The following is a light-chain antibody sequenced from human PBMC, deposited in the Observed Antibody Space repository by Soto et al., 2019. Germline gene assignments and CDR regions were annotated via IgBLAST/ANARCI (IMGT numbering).Light chain of an antibody. J-gene: IGLJ2*01. V-gene: IGLV2-14*02. CDR1: SSDFGNYNL. CDR2: EVN. CDR3: SSFTSKSTLI. Sequence: HSALTQPASVSGSPGQSITISCTGTSSDFGNYNLVSWYQQHPGKVPKLILFEVNKRPSGVSGRFSGSKSGNTASLTISGLQAEDEAHYYCSSFTSKSTLIFGGGTKLTVL.